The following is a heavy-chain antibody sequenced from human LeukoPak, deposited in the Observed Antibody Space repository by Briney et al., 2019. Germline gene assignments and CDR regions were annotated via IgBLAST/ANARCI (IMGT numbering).Heavy chain of an antibody. CDR2: IGGSDGST. CDR1: GFTFSSYA. CDR3: TREPGYSIGWGIDN. Sequence: GGSLRLSCAASGFTFSSYAMSWVRQAPEKGLEWVSTIGGSDGSTDYADSVKGRFTISRDNFKNTLYLQMKSLRVEDTAVYYCTREPGYSIGWGIDNWGQGTLVTVSS. D-gene: IGHD6-19*01. J-gene: IGHJ4*02. V-gene: IGHV3-23*01.